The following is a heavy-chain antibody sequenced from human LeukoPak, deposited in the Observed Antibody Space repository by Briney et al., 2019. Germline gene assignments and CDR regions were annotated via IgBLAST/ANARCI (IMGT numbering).Heavy chain of an antibody. CDR3: ARQWLGPKYFQH. CDR2: ISYDGSNK. D-gene: IGHD6-19*01. J-gene: IGHJ1*01. Sequence: GGSLRLSCAASGFTFSSYVMHWVRQAPGKGLEWVAVISYDGSNKYHADSVKGRFTISRDNSKNTLYLQMNSLRAEDTAVYYCARQWLGPKYFQHWGQGTLVTVSS. V-gene: IGHV3-30-3*01. CDR1: GFTFSSYV.